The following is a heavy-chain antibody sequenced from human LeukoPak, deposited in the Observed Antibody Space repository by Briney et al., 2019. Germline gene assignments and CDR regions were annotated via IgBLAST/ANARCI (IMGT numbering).Heavy chain of an antibody. CDR3: ARGRGDWLSINWFDP. J-gene: IGHJ5*02. V-gene: IGHV4-34*01. Sequence: PSETLSLTCTVSGGSISGYYWGWIRQPPGKGLEWIGEISHSGNTNYNPSLKSRATISVDTSKNQFSLKLRSVTAADTAVYYCARGRGDWLSINWFDPWGQGTLVTVSS. CDR2: ISHSGNT. CDR1: GGSISGYY. D-gene: IGHD3-9*01.